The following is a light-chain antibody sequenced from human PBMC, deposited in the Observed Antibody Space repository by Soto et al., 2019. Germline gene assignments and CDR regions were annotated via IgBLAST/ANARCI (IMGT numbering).Light chain of an antibody. CDR2: ADS. Sequence: SYVLTQPPSVSVAPGQTATITCGGNNIRTKSVHWYQQRPGQAPVLVVYADSDRPSGIPERFSGSNSGNTATLTISRVEAGDEADYYCQVWDSSSSYVFGAGTKLTVL. CDR3: QVWDSSSSYV. CDR1: NIRTKS. J-gene: IGLJ1*01. V-gene: IGLV3-21*02.